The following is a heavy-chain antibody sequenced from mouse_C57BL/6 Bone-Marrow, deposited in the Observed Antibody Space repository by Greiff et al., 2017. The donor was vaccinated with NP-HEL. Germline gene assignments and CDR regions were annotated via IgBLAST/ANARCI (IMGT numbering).Heavy chain of an antibody. CDR1: GYTFTSYW. D-gene: IGHD2-5*01. CDR3: ATYYSNYWYFDV. V-gene: IGHV1-55*01. J-gene: IGHJ1*03. CDR2: IYPGSGST. Sequence: QVQLQQPGAELVKPGASVKVSCKASGYTFTSYWITWVKQRPGQGLEWIGDIYPGSGSTNYNEKFKSKATLTVDTSSSTAYMQLSSLTSEDSAVYYCATYYSNYWYFDVWGTGTTVTVSS.